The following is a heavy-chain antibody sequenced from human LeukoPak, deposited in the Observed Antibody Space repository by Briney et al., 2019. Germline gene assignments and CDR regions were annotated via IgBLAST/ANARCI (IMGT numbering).Heavy chain of an antibody. Sequence: GGSLRLSCAASGITFSNAWMTWVRQAPGKGLEWVGRIKSQTDNGTTDYAAPVKGRSTISRDDSKNTVYLQMNSLKTEDTAVYYCTTFYYWGQGTLVTVSS. CDR1: GITFSNAW. J-gene: IGHJ4*02. CDR3: TTFYY. CDR2: IKSQTDNGTT. V-gene: IGHV3-15*01.